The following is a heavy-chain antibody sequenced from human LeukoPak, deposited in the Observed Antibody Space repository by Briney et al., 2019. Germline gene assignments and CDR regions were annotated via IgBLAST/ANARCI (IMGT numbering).Heavy chain of an antibody. V-gene: IGHV3-21*01. Sequence: KAGGSLRLSCAASGFTFSSYSMNWVRQAPGKGLEWVSSISSSSSYIYYADSVKGRFTISRDNAKNSLYLQMNSLRAEDTAVYYCARDKYDSSGWYAFDIWSQGTMVTVSS. CDR3: ARDKYDSSGWYAFDI. CDR1: GFTFSSYS. J-gene: IGHJ3*02. CDR2: ISSSSSYI. D-gene: IGHD3-22*01.